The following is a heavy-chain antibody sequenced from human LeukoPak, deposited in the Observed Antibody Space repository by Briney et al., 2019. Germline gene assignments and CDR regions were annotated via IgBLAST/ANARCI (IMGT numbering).Heavy chain of an antibody. CDR1: GFTVSSNY. V-gene: IGHV3-66*01. CDR2: IYSGGST. CDR3: ARDRTTGTRAFDI. D-gene: IGHD1-1*01. J-gene: IGHJ3*02. Sequence: PGGSLRLSCAASGFTVSSNYMSWVRQAPGKGLEWVSVIYSGGSTYYADSVKGRFTISRDNSKNTLYLQMNSLRAEDTAVYYCARDRTTGTRAFDIWGQGTRVTVSS.